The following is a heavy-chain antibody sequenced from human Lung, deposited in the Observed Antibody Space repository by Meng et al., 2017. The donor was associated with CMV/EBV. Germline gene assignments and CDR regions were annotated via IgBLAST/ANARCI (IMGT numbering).Heavy chain of an antibody. D-gene: IGHD6-19*01. CDR2: IYHSGST. CDR1: GGSIISSNW. J-gene: IGHJ4*02. CDR3: ASFPPPGKQWLVTDY. V-gene: IGHV4-4*02. Sequence: HVHLHESGAGLVKPSGTLSLTCAVSGGSIISSNWWSWVRQHPGKGLEWIGEIYHSGSTNYNPSLKSRVTISVDKSKNQFSLKLSSVTAADTAVYYCASFPPPGKQWLVTDYWGQGTLVTVSS.